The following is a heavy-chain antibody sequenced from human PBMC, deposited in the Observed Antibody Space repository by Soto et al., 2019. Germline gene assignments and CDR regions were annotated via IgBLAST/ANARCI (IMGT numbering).Heavy chain of an antibody. CDR3: ARQNRPMGATYAWGAFDI. V-gene: IGHV5-51*01. CDR2: IYPGDSDT. J-gene: IGHJ3*02. Sequence: GESLKISCKGSGYSFTSYWIGWVRQMPGKGLEWMGIIYPGDSDTRYSPSFQGQVTISADKSISTAYLQWSSLKASDTAMYYCARQNRPMGATYAWGAFDIWGQGTMVTVSS. D-gene: IGHD1-26*01. CDR1: GYSFTSYW.